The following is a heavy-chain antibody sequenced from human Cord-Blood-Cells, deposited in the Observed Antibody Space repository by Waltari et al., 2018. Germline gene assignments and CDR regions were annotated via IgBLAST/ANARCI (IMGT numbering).Heavy chain of an antibody. CDR3: ARDQGHYDFWSGPTFYYYYMDV. J-gene: IGHJ6*03. CDR1: GGSISSYY. Sequence: QVQLQESGPGLVKPSETLSLTCTVSGGSISSYYWSWIRQPAGKGLEWIGRIYTSGSTNYNPSLKSRVTMSVDTSKNQFSLKLSSVTAADTAVYYCARDQGHYDFWSGPTFYYYYMDVWGKGTTVTVSS. CDR2: IYTSGST. D-gene: IGHD3-3*01. V-gene: IGHV4-4*07.